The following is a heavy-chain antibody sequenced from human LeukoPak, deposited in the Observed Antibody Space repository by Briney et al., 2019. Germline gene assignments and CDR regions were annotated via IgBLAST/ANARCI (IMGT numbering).Heavy chain of an antibody. CDR3: AREGCSSTSCYGMAG. D-gene: IGHD2-2*01. V-gene: IGHV3-7*01. CDR2: IKQDGSEK. CDR1: GFTFSSYW. J-gene: IGHJ4*02. Sequence: GGSLRLSCAASGFTFSSYWMSWVRQAPGKGLEWVANIKQDGSEKYYVDSVKGRFTISRDNAKNSLYLQMNSLRAEDTAVYYCAREGCSSTSCYGMAGWGQGTLVTVSS.